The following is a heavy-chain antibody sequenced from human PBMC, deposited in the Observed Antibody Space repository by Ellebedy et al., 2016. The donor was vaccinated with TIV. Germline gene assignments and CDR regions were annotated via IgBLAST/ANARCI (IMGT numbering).Heavy chain of an antibody. D-gene: IGHD3-10*01. Sequence: GGSLRLXXTASGFTFSDYYMAWIRQTPGKGLEWVSYISGASNYIEYGDSVKGRFIISRDNGKNSVYLQMSSLRGEDTAVYYCARTRGGEFDSWGRGTLVTVSS. J-gene: IGHJ4*02. CDR2: ISGASNYI. CDR1: GFTFSDYY. CDR3: ARTRGGEFDS. V-gene: IGHV3-11*06.